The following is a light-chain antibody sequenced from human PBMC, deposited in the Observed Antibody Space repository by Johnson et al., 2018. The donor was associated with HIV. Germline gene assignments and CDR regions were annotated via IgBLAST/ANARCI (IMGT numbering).Light chain of an antibody. V-gene: IGLV1-51*02. CDR3: ETWDSSRSAC. Sequence: QSVLTQPPSVSAAPGQKVTISCSGSSSNIGNNYVSWYQQFPGTSPKLLIYENNKRPSGIPDRFSGSKSGTSATLGITGLQTGDEADYYCETWDSSRSACFGTGTKVTVL. CDR1: SSNIGNNY. CDR2: ENN. J-gene: IGLJ1*01.